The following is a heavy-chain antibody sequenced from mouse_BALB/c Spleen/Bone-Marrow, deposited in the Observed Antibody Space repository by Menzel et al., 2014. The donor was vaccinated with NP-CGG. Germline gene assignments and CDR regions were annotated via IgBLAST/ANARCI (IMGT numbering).Heavy chain of an antibody. V-gene: IGHV2-9*02. Sequence: VQLQQSGPGLVAPSQSLSITCTVSGFSLTSYGVHWVRQPPGKGLEWLGVIWAGGSTNYNSALVSRQSISKDNSKSQVVLKMNSLQTDDTAMYYCARVDYDDYYAMDYWGQGTSVTVSS. CDR1: GFSLTSYG. CDR2: IWAGGST. CDR3: ARVDYDDYYAMDY. J-gene: IGHJ4*01. D-gene: IGHD2-4*01.